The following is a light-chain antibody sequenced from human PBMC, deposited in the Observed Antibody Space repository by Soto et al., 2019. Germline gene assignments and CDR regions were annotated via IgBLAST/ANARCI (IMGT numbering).Light chain of an antibody. J-gene: IGKJ1*01. V-gene: IGKV3D-20*01. CDR1: QSVSSSY. CDR3: QQYNSWTET. Sequence: EIVLTQSPATLALSPGGRANLSCGASQSVSSSYLAWYQQKPGLAPRLPIYDASSRATGIPDRFSGSGSGTEFTLTISSLQSEDFAVYYCQQYNSWTETFGQGTKVDIK. CDR2: DAS.